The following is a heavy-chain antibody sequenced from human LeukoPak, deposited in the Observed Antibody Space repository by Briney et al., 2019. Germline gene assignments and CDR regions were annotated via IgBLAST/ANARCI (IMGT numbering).Heavy chain of an antibody. CDR2: IKQDGSEK. V-gene: IGHV3-7*01. J-gene: IGHJ6*02. CDR3: AMYCGGDCYGMDV. D-gene: IGHD2-21*01. CDR1: GFTFSSYW. Sequence: GGSLRLSCTASGFTFSSYWMSWVRQAPGKGLEWVANIKQDGSEKDYVDSVKGRFTISRDNAKNSLYLQMNSLRAEDTAVYYCAMYCGGDCYGMDVWGQGTTVTVSS.